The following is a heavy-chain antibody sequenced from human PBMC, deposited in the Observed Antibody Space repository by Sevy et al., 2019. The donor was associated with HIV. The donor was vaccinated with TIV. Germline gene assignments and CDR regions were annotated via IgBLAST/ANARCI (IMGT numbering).Heavy chain of an antibody. J-gene: IGHJ4*02. V-gene: IGHV3-23*01. D-gene: IGHD2-8*01. Sequence: GGSLRLSCVASGFNFNIYSMSWVRPAPGKGLEWVSTLSFGCGRINHADSVQGRFTMSRDDSKKTVYLEMNSLRAEDTAVYYCAREGCTRPHDHWGQGTLVTVSS. CDR3: AREGCTRPHDH. CDR2: LSFGCGRI. CDR1: GFNFNIYS.